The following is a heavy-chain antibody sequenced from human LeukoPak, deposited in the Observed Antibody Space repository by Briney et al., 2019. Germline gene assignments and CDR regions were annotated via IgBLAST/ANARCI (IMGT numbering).Heavy chain of an antibody. J-gene: IGHJ6*02. V-gene: IGHV1-2*04. CDR3: ARDATGTRPITFDMDV. CDR1: GYTFTVYY. D-gene: IGHD1/OR15-1a*01. Sequence: ASVKVSCKASGYTFTVYYMHWVRQAPGQGLEWMGWINPNSGGTNYAQKFQGWVTMTRDTSISTAYMELSRLRSDDTAVYYCARDATGTRPITFDMDVWGQGTTVTVSS. CDR2: INPNSGGT.